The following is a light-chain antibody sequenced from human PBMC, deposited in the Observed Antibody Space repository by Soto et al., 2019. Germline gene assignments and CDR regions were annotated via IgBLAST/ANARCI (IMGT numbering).Light chain of an antibody. CDR2: GNS. Sequence: QSVLTQPPSVSGAPGQRVTISCTGYNSNIGAGYDVHWYRQLPGTAPKLLIYGNSNRPSGVPDRFSASKSGTSASLAITGLQAEDEADYYCQSYDSSLSGWVFGGGTKVTVL. V-gene: IGLV1-40*01. CDR3: QSYDSSLSGWV. CDR1: NSNIGAGYD. J-gene: IGLJ3*02.